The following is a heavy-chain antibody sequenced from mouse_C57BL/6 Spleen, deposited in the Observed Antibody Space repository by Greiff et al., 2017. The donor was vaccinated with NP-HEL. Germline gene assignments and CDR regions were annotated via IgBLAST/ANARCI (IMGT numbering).Heavy chain of an antibody. D-gene: IGHD2-4*01. V-gene: IGHV1-54*01. CDR1: GYAFTNYL. J-gene: IGHJ2*01. CDR3: ARTRLREYYFDY. CDR2: INPGSGGT. Sequence: VQLQQSGAELVRPGTSVKVSCKASGYAFTNYLIEWVKQRPGQGLEWIGVINPGSGGTNYNEKFKGKATLTADKSSSTAYMQLSSLTSEDSAVYFCARTRLREYYFDYWGQGTTLTVSS.